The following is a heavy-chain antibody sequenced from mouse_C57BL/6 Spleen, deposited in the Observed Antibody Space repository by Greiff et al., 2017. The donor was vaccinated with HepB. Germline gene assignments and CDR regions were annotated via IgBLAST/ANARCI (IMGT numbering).Heavy chain of an antibody. CDR2: IRSKSNNYAT. V-gene: IGHV10-1*01. D-gene: IGHD1-1*01. CDR3: VRHGHYGSSYRGGAMDY. Sequence: DAGGGLVQPKGSLKLSCAASGFSFNTYAMNWVRQAPGKGLEWVARIRSKSNNYATYYADSVKDRFTISRDDSESMLYLQMNNLKTEDTAMYYCVRHGHYGSSYRGGAMDYWGQGTSVTVSS. J-gene: IGHJ4*01. CDR1: GFSFNTYA.